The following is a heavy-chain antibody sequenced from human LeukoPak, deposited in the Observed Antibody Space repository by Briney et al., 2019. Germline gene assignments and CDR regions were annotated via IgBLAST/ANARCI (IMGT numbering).Heavy chain of an antibody. D-gene: IGHD3-16*01. CDR3: ARESPHTFYFDY. Sequence: ASVKVSCKASGYSFTTYHIHWVRQAPGQGLEWVGMIKDSGTTIYPQKFQGRVTMTRDTSTSTVYMEVSSLRSEDTAVYYCARESPHTFYFDYWGQGTLVTVSS. V-gene: IGHV1-46*01. J-gene: IGHJ4*02. CDR2: IKDSGTT. CDR1: GYSFTTYH.